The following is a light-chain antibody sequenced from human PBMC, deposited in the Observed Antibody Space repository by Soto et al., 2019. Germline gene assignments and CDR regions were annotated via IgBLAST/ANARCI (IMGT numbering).Light chain of an antibody. Sequence: QSALTQTPSASGTPGQRVNISCSGSSSNIGRNYVYWYHQFPGMAPKLLIYRDNERPSGVSDRFSGSKSGTSASLAISGLRSGDEADYHCATWDDSLGGPVFGGGTKLTVL. V-gene: IGLV1-47*01. CDR1: SSNIGRNY. CDR2: RDN. CDR3: ATWDDSLGGPV. J-gene: IGLJ2*01.